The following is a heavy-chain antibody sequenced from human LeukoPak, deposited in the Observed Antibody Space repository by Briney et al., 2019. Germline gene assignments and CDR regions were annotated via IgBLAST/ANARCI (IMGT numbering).Heavy chain of an antibody. CDR2: IYGGGST. D-gene: IGHD3-10*01. CDR1: GFTVSSNF. CDR3: AKPYGSGTYYTDFYYGMDV. V-gene: IGHV3-53*01. Sequence: GGSLRLSCAASGFTVSSNFMAWVRQAPGKGLEWVSVIYGGGSTFYADSVKGRSTISRDNSQNTMYLQMNGLRAEDTAVYYCAKPYGSGTYYTDFYYGMDVWGQGTTVTVSS. J-gene: IGHJ6*02.